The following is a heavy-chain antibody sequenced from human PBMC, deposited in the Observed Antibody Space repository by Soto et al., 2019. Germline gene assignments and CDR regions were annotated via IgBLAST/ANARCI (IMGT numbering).Heavy chain of an antibody. CDR3: ARAKSHYDILTGYFFYYYYMDV. CDR2: IYYSGST. D-gene: IGHD3-9*01. J-gene: IGHJ6*03. V-gene: IGHV4-59*01. Sequence: LETLSLTCTVSGGSISSYYWSWIRQPPGKGLEWIGYIYYSGSTNYNPSLKSRVTISVDTSKNQFSLKLSSVTAADTAVYYCARAKSHYDILTGYFFYYYYMDVWGKGTTVTVSS. CDR1: GGSISSYY.